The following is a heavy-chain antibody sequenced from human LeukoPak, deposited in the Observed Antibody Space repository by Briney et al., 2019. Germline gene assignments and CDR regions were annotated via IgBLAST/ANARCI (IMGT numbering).Heavy chain of an antibody. Sequence: GGSLRLSCAASGFTVSSNYMSWVRQAPGKGLEWVSVIYSGGSTYYADSVKGRFTISRDNPKNTLYLQMNSLRAEDTAMYYCARTVVVVATADYFDYWGQGTLVTVSS. D-gene: IGHD2-15*01. V-gene: IGHV3-53*01. CDR3: ARTVVVVATADYFDY. J-gene: IGHJ4*02. CDR2: IYSGGST. CDR1: GFTVSSNY.